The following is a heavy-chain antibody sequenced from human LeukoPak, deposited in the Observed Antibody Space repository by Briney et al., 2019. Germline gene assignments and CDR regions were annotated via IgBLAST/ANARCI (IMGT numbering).Heavy chain of an antibody. V-gene: IGHV4-59*01. J-gene: IGHJ6*02. CDR3: AGPYYYDSSGYRRPLYSMDV. CDR2: IYYSGNT. CDR1: GGSITSYY. D-gene: IGHD3-22*01. Sequence: PSETLSLTCTVSGGSITSYYCSWIRQPPGKGLGWVGYIYYSGNTNYHPPLRSRVTISVDTSKNQFSLKLSSVTAADTAVYYCAGPYYYDSSGYRRPLYSMDVWGHGTTVTVSS.